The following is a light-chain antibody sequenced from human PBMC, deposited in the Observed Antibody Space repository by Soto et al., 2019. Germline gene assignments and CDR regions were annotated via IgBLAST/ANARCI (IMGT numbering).Light chain of an antibody. CDR2: EVS. Sequence: QSALTQPASVSGSPGQSITISCTGTSSDVGAYNYVSWYQQHPGKATKLMIYEVSNRPSGVSDRFSGYRSGNTASLTIAGLQAEDEYDYYCSSYTSLSTGVFGGGTKLTVL. CDR3: SSYTSLSTGV. V-gene: IGLV2-14*01. CDR1: SSDVGAYNY. J-gene: IGLJ3*02.